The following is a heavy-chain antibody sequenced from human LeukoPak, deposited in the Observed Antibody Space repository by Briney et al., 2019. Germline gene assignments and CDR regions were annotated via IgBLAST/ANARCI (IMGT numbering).Heavy chain of an antibody. CDR1: GYTFTSYG. Sequence: ASVKVSCKASGYTFTSYGISWVRQAPGQGLEWMGWISAYNGNTNYAQKLQGRVTMTTDTSTSTAYMELRSLRSDDTAVYYCARVGYYYDSSGKKADYWGQGTLVTVSS. D-gene: IGHD3-22*01. J-gene: IGHJ4*02. CDR3: ARVGYYYDSSGKKADY. V-gene: IGHV1-18*01. CDR2: ISAYNGNT.